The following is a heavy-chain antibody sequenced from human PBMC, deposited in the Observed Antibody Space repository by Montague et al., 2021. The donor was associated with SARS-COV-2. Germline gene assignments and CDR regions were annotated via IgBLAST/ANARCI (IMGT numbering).Heavy chain of an antibody. CDR3: ARHVSGSLTHFHH. J-gene: IGHJ1*01. CDR2: TYYSGST. CDR1: GGSLSSYY. D-gene: IGHD1-26*01. Sequence: SETLSLTCTVSGGSLSSYYWSWIRQPPGKGLEWIGYTYYSGSTNYNPSLKSRVTISVDTSKNQFSLNLGSATAADTAVYYCARHVSGSLTHFHHWGQGSLVTVSS. V-gene: IGHV4-59*08.